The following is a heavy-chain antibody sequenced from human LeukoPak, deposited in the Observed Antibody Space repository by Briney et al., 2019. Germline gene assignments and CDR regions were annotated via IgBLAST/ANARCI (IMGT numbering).Heavy chain of an antibody. CDR2: INHSGST. J-gene: IGHJ5*02. V-gene: IGHV4-34*01. CDR1: GGSFSGYY. Sequence: SETLSLTCAVYGGSFSGYYRSWIRQPPGKGLEWIGEINHSGSTNYNPSLKSRVTISVDTSKNQFSLKLSSVTAADTAVYYCARGRSSSWRWFDPWGQGTLVTVSS. D-gene: IGHD6-13*01. CDR3: ARGRSSSWRWFDP.